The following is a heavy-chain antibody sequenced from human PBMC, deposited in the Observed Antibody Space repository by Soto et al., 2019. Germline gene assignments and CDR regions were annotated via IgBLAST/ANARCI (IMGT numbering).Heavy chain of an antibody. CDR3: ARVISAVLIAFDD. CDR2: INGDGASL. Sequence: EVRLEEAGGGFVQPGGSLRVSCSGSGFIFSSFWMHWVRQGPGKGLEWVSRINGDGASLAYAESVKGRFSISRDNVKNTLHLQMNSLRDEDTAGYYCARVISAVLIAFDDWGQGTIVTVSS. D-gene: IGHD6-19*01. CDR1: GFIFSSFW. J-gene: IGHJ3*01. V-gene: IGHV3-74*03.